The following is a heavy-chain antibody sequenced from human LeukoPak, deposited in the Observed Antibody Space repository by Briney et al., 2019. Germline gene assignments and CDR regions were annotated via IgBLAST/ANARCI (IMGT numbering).Heavy chain of an antibody. D-gene: IGHD2-2*01. V-gene: IGHV3-21*01. CDR3: ARDRSTEFDY. CDR2: ISSSSHYI. CDR1: GFNPSSYS. J-gene: IGHJ4*02. Sequence: PGGSLRLSCAASGFNPSSYSMNWVRQAPGKGLEWVSSISSSSHYIYYADSVKGQFTISRDNAKNSLYLQMNSLRVEDTAVYYCARDRSTEFDYWGQGTLVTVSS.